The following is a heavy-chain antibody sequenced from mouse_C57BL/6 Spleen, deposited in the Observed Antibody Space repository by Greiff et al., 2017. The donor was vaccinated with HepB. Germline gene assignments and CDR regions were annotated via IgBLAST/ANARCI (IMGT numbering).Heavy chain of an antibody. V-gene: IGHV2-9-1*01. J-gene: IGHJ4*01. Sequence: VNLVESGPGLVAPSQSLSITCTVSGFSLTSYAISWVRQPPGKGLEWLGVIWTGGGTNYNSALKSRLSISKDNSKSQVFLKMNSLQTDDTARYYCATYLLLREEAMDYWGQGTSVTVSS. CDR2: IWTGGGT. CDR3: ATYLLLREEAMDY. CDR1: GFSLTSYA. D-gene: IGHD1-1*01.